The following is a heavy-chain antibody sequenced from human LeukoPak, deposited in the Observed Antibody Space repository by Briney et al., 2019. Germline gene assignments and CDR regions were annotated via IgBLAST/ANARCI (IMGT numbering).Heavy chain of an antibody. V-gene: IGHV1-46*01. D-gene: IGHD3-10*01. CDR2: INPSGGST. CDR3: ARGPRITLVRGGQWYYYMDV. J-gene: IGHJ6*03. CDR1: GYTFTSYY. Sequence: ASVKVSCKASGYTFTSYYMHWVRQAPGQGLEWMGIINPSGGSTNYAQKFQGRVTMTRDTSTSTVCMELSSLRSEDTAVYYCARGPRITLVRGGQWYYYMDVWGKGTTVTISS.